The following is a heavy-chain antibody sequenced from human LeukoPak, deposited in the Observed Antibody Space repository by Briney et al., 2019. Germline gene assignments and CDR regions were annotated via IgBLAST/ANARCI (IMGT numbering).Heavy chain of an antibody. CDR2: IYTSGST. J-gene: IGHJ4*02. CDR3: ARGWKDSSGYFQFDY. D-gene: IGHD3-22*01. CDR1: GGSISSYY. Sequence: SETLSLTCTVSGGSISSYYWSWIRQPAGKGLEWIGRIYTSGSTNYNPSLKSRVTMSVDTSKNQFSLKLSSVTAADTAVYYCARGWKDSSGYFQFDYWGQGTLVTVSS. V-gene: IGHV4-4*07.